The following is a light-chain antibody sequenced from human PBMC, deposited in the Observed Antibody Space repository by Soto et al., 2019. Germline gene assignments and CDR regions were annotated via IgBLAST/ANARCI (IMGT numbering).Light chain of an antibody. Sequence: EIVMTQSPATLSVSPGERATLSCRASQSVSSNLAWYQQKPGQAPRLLIYGASTRATGIPARFIGSGSGTEFTLTISSLQSEDFAGYYCQQYNYWPPALTFGGWTKVEIK. J-gene: IGKJ4*01. V-gene: IGKV3-15*01. CDR1: QSVSSN. CDR2: GAS. CDR3: QQYNYWPPALT.